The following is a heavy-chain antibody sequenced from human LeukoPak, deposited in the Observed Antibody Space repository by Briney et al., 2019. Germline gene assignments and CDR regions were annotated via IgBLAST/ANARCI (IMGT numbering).Heavy chain of an antibody. V-gene: IGHV4-61*02. J-gene: IGHJ4*02. CDR2: IYTSGST. CDR3: ARGVAFGELLGGGDFPPDY. CDR1: GGSISSGSYY. D-gene: IGHD3-10*01. Sequence: SETLSLTCTVSGGSISSGSYYWSWIRQPAGKGLEWIGRIYTSGSTNYNPSLKSRVTISVDTSKNQFSLKLSSVTAADTAVYYCARGVAFGELLGGGDFPPDYWGQGTLVTVSS.